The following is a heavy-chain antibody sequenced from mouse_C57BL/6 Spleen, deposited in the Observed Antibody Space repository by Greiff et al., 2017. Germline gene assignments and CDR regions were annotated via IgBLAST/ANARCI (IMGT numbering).Heavy chain of an antibody. CDR1: GFTFSSYG. Sequence: EVKVVESGGDLVKPGGSLKLSCAASGFTFSSYGMSWVRQTPDKRLEWVATISSGGSYTYYPDSVKGRFTISRDNAKNTLYLQMSSLKSEDTAMYYCARFDLLPAMDYWGQGTSVTVSS. CDR3: ARFDLLPAMDY. J-gene: IGHJ4*01. CDR2: ISSGGSYT. D-gene: IGHD2-1*01. V-gene: IGHV5-6*01.